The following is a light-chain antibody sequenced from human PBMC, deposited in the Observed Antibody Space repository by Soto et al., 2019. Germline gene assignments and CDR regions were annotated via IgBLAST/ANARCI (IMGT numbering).Light chain of an antibody. V-gene: IGKV1-5*03. CDR1: QSISSY. CDR3: QQCYSYPWT. Sequence: DIQMTQSPSTLSASAGDRVTITCRASQSISSYLAWYQQRPGKPPKLLVYRASSLESGVPSRFSGSGYGTEFTLTNSSLQPDDFAAYYCQQCYSYPWTFGQGTKVDIK. J-gene: IGKJ1*01. CDR2: RAS.